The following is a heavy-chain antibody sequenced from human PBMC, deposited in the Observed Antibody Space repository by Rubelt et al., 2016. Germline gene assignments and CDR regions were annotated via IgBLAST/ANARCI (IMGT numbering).Heavy chain of an antibody. V-gene: IGHV4-38-2*02. D-gene: IGHD6-19*01. J-gene: IGHJ4*02. CDR1: GYSISSGYY. CDR3: ARDHSSGWYLEGFFDY. CDR2: IYHSGST. Sequence: QVQLQESGPGLVKPSETLSLTCTVSGYSISSGYYWGWIRQPPGKGLEWIGRIYHSGSTYYNPSLKSRVTRSGDTSKNQFSLKLSSVTAADTAVYYCARDHSSGWYLEGFFDYWGQGTLVTVSS.